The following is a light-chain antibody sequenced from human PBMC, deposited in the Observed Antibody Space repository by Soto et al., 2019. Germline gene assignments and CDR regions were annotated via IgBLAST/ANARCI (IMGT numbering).Light chain of an antibody. V-gene: IGLV1-40*01. CDR1: SSNIGAGYD. J-gene: IGLJ1*01. Sequence: QSVLTQSPSVSGAPGQRVTLSCTGSSSNIGAGYDVHWYQQLPGAAPKRLIYDNNNRPSGVPDRFSGSKSGASASLAITGLQAEDEADYYCQSYDTRLSGYVFGTGTKVTVL. CDR3: QSYDTRLSGYV. CDR2: DNN.